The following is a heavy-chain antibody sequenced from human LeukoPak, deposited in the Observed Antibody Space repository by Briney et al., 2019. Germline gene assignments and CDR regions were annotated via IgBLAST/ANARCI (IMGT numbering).Heavy chain of an antibody. D-gene: IGHD3-22*01. J-gene: IGHJ4*02. V-gene: IGHV3-7*01. CDR1: GFTFSSYW. CDR3: ARVRVRDGSGFTRAPFDY. CDR2: IKQDGSDK. Sequence: PGGSLRLSCAASGFTFSSYWMSWVRQAPGKGLEWVANIKQDGSDKYYVDSMKGRFTISRDNAKNSLYLQMNSLRVEGTAVYYCARVRVRDGSGFTRAPFDYWGQGTLVTVSS.